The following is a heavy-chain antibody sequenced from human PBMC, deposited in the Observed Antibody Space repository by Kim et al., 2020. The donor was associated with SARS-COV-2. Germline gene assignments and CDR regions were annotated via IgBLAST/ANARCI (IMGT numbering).Heavy chain of an antibody. V-gene: IGHV1-2*02. CDR2: INPTSGGT. CDR1: GYTFTGYY. D-gene: IGHD2-2*01. Sequence: ASVKVSCKASGYTFTGYYMRWVRQAPGQGLEWMGWINPTSGGTNYAQKFQGRVTMTRDTSISTAYMELSRLRSDDTAVYYCAREGYCSSTSCRCAPYCFYYGLDVWGQGTPVTVSS. CDR3: AREGYCSSTSCRCAPYCFYYGLDV. J-gene: IGHJ6*02.